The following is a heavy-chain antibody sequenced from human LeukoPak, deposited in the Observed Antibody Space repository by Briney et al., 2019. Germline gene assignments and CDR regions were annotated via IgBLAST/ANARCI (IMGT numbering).Heavy chain of an antibody. V-gene: IGHV4-39*01. D-gene: IGHD3-22*01. CDR3: ARREYYYDSSGPR. J-gene: IGHJ4*02. CDR2: IYYSGST. CDR1: GGSISSSSYY. Sequence: SETLSLTCTVSGGSISSSSYYWGWIRQPPGKGLEWIGSIYYSGSTYYNPSLKSRVTISVDTSKNQFSLKLSSVTAADTAVYYCARREYYYDSSGPRWGQGTLVTVSS.